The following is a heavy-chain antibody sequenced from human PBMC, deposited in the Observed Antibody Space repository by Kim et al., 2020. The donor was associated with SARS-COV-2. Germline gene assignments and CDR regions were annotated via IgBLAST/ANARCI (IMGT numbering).Heavy chain of an antibody. V-gene: IGHV3-64D*06. CDR3: VKVGSSSWPV. CDR2: ST. J-gene: IGHJ4*02. D-gene: IGHD6-13*01. Sequence: STYYADSVKGRFTISRDNSKNTLYLQMSSLRAEDTAVYYCVKVGSSSWPVWGQGTLVTVSS.